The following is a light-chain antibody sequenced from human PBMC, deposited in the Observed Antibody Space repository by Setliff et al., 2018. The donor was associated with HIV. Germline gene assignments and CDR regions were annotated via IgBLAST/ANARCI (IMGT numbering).Light chain of an antibody. J-gene: IGLJ1*01. CDR1: SSDVGSRYNY. CDR3: ASYANSDVFI. V-gene: IGLV2-14*03. Sequence: QSALAQPASVSGSPGQSITITCTGTSSDVGSRYNYVSWYQQHPGKAPELMIYDVTNRPSGVSHRFSGSKSGNTASLTISGLQAEDEADYYCASYANSDVFIFGSGTKVTVL. CDR2: DVT.